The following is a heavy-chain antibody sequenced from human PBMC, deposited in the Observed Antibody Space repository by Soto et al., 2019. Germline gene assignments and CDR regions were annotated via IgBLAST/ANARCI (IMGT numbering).Heavy chain of an antibody. CDR1: GGSFSGYY. Sequence: SETLSLTCAVYGGSFSGYYWSWIRQPPGKGLEWIGEINHSGSTNYNPSLKSRVTISVDTSKNQFSLKLSSVTAADTAVYYCARGIGQQLVGVRYFDYWGQGTLVTVSS. CDR2: INHSGST. D-gene: IGHD6-13*01. V-gene: IGHV4-34*01. J-gene: IGHJ4*02. CDR3: ARGIGQQLVGVRYFDY.